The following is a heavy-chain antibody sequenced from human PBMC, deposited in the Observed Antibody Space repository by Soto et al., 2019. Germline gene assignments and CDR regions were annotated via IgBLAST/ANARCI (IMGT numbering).Heavy chain of an antibody. CDR2: IYSGGNT. V-gene: IGHV3-53*01. Sequence: DVQLVESGGGLIQPGGSLRLSCAASGFTVTSNHMSWTRQAPGKGLEWVSVIYSGGNTNYAGAMKGRFTISRDISKNTIYLQMDSLRADDSAVYYCARTGGGVGGYWGQGTLVTVSP. D-gene: IGHD3-16*01. CDR1: GFTVTSNH. J-gene: IGHJ4*02. CDR3: ARTGGGVGGY.